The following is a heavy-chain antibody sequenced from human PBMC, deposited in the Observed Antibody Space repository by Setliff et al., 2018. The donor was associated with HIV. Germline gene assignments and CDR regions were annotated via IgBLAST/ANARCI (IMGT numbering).Heavy chain of an antibody. CDR3: ARLAREEYCRGRTCYPNWFDP. CDR2: IYYSGST. D-gene: IGHD2-15*01. CDR1: GDSISRYY. Sequence: PSETLSLTCSVSGDSISRYYWSWIRQPPGKGLEWIGYIYYSGSTNYNPSLKSRVTISVDKSHNQFSLKLTSVTTADTAVYYCARLAREEYCRGRTCYPNWFDPWGPGTLVTVSS. V-gene: IGHV4-59*12. J-gene: IGHJ5*02.